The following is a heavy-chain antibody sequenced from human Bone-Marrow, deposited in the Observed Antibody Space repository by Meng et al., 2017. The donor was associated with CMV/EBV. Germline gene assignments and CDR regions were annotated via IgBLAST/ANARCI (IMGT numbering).Heavy chain of an antibody. Sequence: GSLRLSCTVSGGSVSSGSYYWSWIRQPPGKGLEWIGYIYYSGSTNYNPSLKSRVTISVDTSKNQFSLKLSSVTAADTAVYYCARDRLGQNFDYWGQGTLVTVPS. D-gene: IGHD3-16*01. CDR2: IYYSGST. J-gene: IGHJ4*02. CDR3: ARDRLGQNFDY. V-gene: IGHV4-61*01. CDR1: GGSVSSGSYY.